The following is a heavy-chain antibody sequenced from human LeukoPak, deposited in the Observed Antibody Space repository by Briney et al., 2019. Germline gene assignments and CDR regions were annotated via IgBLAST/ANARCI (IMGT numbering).Heavy chain of an antibody. D-gene: IGHD6-13*01. V-gene: IGHV1-18*01. CDR2: ISAYNGNT. CDR1: GYTFTSYG. CDR3: ARDPFGIAAYYYYGMDV. Sequence: EASVKVSCKASGYTFTSYGISWARQAPGQGREWMGWISAYNGNTNYAQKLQGRVTTTTDTSTSTAYMELRSLRSDDTAVYYCARDPFGIAAYYYYGMDVWGQETTVTVSS. J-gene: IGHJ6*02.